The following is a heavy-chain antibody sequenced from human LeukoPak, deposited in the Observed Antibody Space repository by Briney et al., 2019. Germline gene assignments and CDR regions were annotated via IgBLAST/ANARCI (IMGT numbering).Heavy chain of an antibody. CDR2: IKQDGSEK. V-gene: IGHV3-7*01. J-gene: IGHJ4*02. CDR1: GFTFSSYW. Sequence: TGGSLRLSCAASGFTFSSYWMSWVRQAPGKGLEWVANIKQDGSEKYYVDSVKGRFTISRDNAKNSLYLQMNSLRAVDTAVYYCARGVWPPRGSYWEYYFDYWGQGTLVTVSS. D-gene: IGHD1-26*01. CDR3: ARGVWPPRGSYWEYYFDY.